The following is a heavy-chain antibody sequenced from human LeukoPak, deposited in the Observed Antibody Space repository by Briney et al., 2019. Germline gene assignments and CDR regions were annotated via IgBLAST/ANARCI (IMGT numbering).Heavy chain of an antibody. V-gene: IGHV3-30*03. D-gene: IGHD2-15*01. CDR1: GFTFRNYG. CDR2: ISYDEINE. J-gene: IGHJ4*02. Sequence: GGSLGLSCEVSGFTFRNYGMNWVRQAPGKGLEWVAVISYDEINEYYVDSVKGRFTISRDNSKNSLYLQMESLTIEDTAVYYCARGDCSGGSCYSNWGQGTLVTVSS. CDR3: ARGDCSGGSCYSN.